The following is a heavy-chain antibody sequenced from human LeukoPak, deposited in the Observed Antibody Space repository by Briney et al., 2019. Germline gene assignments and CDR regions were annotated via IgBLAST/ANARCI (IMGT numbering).Heavy chain of an antibody. V-gene: IGHV1-18*01. J-gene: IGHJ4*02. D-gene: IGHD1-26*01. Sequence: GASVKVSCKXSGYTFTRYAISLVRHAPRQGLERMGWNSAYIGNTKHTQKLQGRVTITTDTSTRSASTTLRSLSSDDTAPYFIARGGSYCPWYDFVDWGRGRPVTVAS. CDR2: NSAYIGNT. CDR3: ARGGSYCPWYDFVD. CDR1: GYTFTRYA.